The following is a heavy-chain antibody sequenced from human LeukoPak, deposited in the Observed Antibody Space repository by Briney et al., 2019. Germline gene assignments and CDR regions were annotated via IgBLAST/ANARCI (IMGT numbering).Heavy chain of an antibody. CDR3: AKGSSTGGYRDY. Sequence: TGGSLRLSCAASGFTIGSYGMSWVRQAPGKGLEWVSAISGSGGSTYYADSVKGRFTISRDNSKNTLYLQMNSLRAEDTAVYYCAKGSSTGGYRDYWGQGTLVTVSS. CDR2: ISGSGGST. J-gene: IGHJ4*02. CDR1: GFTIGSYG. V-gene: IGHV3-23*01. D-gene: IGHD5-24*01.